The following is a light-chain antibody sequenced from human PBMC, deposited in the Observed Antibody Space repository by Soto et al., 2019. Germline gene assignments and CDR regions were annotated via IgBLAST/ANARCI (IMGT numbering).Light chain of an antibody. J-gene: IGKJ5*01. V-gene: IGKV3-20*01. CDR1: QSVSSSY. CDR2: GAS. CDR3: QQYGSSLIT. Sequence: EIVLTQSPGTLSLSPGERATLSCRASQSVSSSYLAWYQQKPGQAPRLLIYGASSRATRIPDRFSGSGSGTDFTLTISRLEPEDFAVYYCQQYGSSLITFGQGTRLEI.